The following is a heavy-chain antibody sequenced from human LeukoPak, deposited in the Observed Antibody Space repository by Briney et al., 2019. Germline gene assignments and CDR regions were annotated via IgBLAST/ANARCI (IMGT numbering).Heavy chain of an antibody. J-gene: IGHJ4*02. CDR1: GFTFSSYW. CDR2: IKNDGSDT. D-gene: IGHD2-21*01. V-gene: IGHV3-74*01. Sequence: GGPLRPSCAASGFTFSSYWMDWVRQAPGKGLMWVSRIKNDGSDTGYADSVKGRFTISRDNAKNTLYLQINSLRAEDTAVYYCARDIAGLGYWGQGTLVTVSS. CDR3: ARDIAGLGY.